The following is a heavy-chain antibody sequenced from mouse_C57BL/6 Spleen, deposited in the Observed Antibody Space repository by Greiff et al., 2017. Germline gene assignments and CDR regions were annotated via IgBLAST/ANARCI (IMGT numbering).Heavy chain of an antibody. J-gene: IGHJ4*01. CDR1: GYAFSSYW. D-gene: IGHD3-3*01. V-gene: IGHV1-80*01. Sequence: LVESGAELVKPGASVKISCKASGYAFSSYWMNWVKQRPGKGLEWIGQIYPGDGDTNYNGKFKGKATLTADKSSSTAYMQLSSLTSEDSAVYFCAREGPPYAMDYWGQGTSVTVSS. CDR3: AREGPPYAMDY. CDR2: IYPGDGDT.